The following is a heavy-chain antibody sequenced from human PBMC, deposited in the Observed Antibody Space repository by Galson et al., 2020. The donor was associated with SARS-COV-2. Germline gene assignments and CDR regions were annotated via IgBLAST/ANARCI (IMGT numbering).Heavy chain of an antibody. CDR3: ARALYSCYDCGY. Sequence: GGSLRLSCAASGFTFSDYEMNWVRQAPGKGLEWVAYISSSVSTIYYADSVKGRFTISRDNAKNSLYLQMNSLRAEDTAVYYCARALYSCYDCGYWGQGTLVTGSS. J-gene: IGHJ4*02. D-gene: IGHD5-12*01. V-gene: IGHV3-48*03. CDR2: ISSSVSTI. CDR1: GFTFSDYE.